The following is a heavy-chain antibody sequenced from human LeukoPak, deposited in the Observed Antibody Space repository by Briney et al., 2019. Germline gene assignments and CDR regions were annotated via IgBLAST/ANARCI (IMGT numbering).Heavy chain of an antibody. D-gene: IGHD6-19*01. CDR1: GFTFSSYG. CDR2: ISYDGSNK. Sequence: PGRSLRLSCAASGFTFSSYGMHWVRQAPGKGLEWVAVISYDGSNKYYADSVKGRFTISRDNSKNTLYLQMNSLRAEDTAVYYCARVRQWLVQVFDYWGQGTLVTVSS. CDR3: ARVRQWLVQVFDY. V-gene: IGHV3-30*03. J-gene: IGHJ4*02.